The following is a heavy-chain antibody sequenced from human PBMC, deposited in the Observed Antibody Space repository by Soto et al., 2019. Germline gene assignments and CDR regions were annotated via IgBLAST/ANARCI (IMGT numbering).Heavy chain of an antibody. D-gene: IGHD6-19*01. Sequence: PSETLSLTCTVSGGSISSSSYYWGWIRQPPGKGLEWIGSIYYSGSTYYNPSLKSQVTISVDTSKNQFSLKLSSVTAADTAVYYCARPSSGWYIDYFDYWGQGTLVTVSS. J-gene: IGHJ4*02. CDR3: ARPSSGWYIDYFDY. CDR1: GGSISSSSYY. CDR2: IYYSGST. V-gene: IGHV4-39*01.